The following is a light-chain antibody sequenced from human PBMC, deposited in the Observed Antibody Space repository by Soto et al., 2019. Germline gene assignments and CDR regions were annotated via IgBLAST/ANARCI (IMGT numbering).Light chain of an antibody. CDR2: AAS. V-gene: IGKV1-17*01. Sequence: DIQMTQSPSSLSAALGARATIACVASQGIRNDLGWYQQKPGKAPKLLIDAASSLQSGVPSRVSGSGSGTECTLTSSSLQPDDFATYYCQHYNSYSEAFGQGTKVDIK. CDR3: QHYNSYSEA. CDR1: QGIRND. J-gene: IGKJ1*01.